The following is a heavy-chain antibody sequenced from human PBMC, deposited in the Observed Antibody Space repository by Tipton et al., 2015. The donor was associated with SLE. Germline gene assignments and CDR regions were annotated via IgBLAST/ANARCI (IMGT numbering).Heavy chain of an antibody. D-gene: IGHD6-6*01. J-gene: IGHJ4*02. CDR1: GASVTSDY. V-gene: IGHV4-59*02. Sequence: TLSLTCTVSGASVTSDYWSWIRQSPGKGLQSIGVINFSGTINSHPPLKSRVTMSVDASKNQFSLKLRSVTAADTAIYYCARAAPDYFDYWGQGTLVNVSS. CDR2: INFSGTI. CDR3: ARAAPDYFDY.